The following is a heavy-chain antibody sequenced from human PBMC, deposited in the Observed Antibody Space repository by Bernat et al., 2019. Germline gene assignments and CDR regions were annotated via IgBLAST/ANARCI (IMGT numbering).Heavy chain of an antibody. Sequence: EVQLLESGGGLVQPGGSLRLSCAASGFTFSSYAMSWVRQAPGKGLEWVSAISGSGGSTYYADAVKGRFTISRDNSKNTLYLQMNSLRAEDTAVYYCAKVGVLRFLEWPPGDAFDIWGQGTMVTVSS. CDR1: GFTFSSYA. J-gene: IGHJ3*02. V-gene: IGHV3-23*01. CDR3: AKVGVLRFLEWPPGDAFDI. D-gene: IGHD3-3*01. CDR2: ISGSGGST.